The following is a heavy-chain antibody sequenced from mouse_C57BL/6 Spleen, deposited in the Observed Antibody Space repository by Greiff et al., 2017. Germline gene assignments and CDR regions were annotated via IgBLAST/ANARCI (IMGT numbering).Heavy chain of an antibody. Sequence: VQLKESGEGLVKPGGSLKLSCAASGFTFSSYAMSWVRQTPEKRLEWVAYISSGGDYIYYADTVKGRFTISRDNARNTLYLQMSSLKSEDTAMYYCTRDLTGTGAYWGQGTLVTVSA. V-gene: IGHV5-9-1*02. D-gene: IGHD4-1*01. CDR2: ISSGGDYI. J-gene: IGHJ3*01. CDR3: TRDLTGTGAY. CDR1: GFTFSSYA.